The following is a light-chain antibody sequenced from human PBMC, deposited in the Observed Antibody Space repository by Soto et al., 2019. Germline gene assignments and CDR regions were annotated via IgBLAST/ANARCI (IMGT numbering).Light chain of an antibody. Sequence: DIQMTQSPSTLSASVGDRVTITCRASQSISSWLAWYQQKPGKAPKLLIYKASSLESGVPSRFSGSGSGTEFTLTISSLQPDDFATYYCQQYSFWTFGQGTKVEIK. V-gene: IGKV1-5*03. CDR1: QSISSW. CDR2: KAS. CDR3: QQYSFWT. J-gene: IGKJ1*01.